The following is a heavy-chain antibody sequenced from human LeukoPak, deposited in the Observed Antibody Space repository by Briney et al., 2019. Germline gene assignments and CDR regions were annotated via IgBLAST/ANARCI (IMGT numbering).Heavy chain of an antibody. CDR1: GFTFRSYG. CDR3: ARSYGDSGNHFNYMDV. D-gene: IGHD4-17*01. Sequence: GGSLRLSCAASGFTFRSYGIHWVRQAPGQGLEWMGRINPTSGGTNSAQKFQGRVTMTSDTSISTAYMELRRLRSDDTAVYYCARSYGDSGNHFNYMDVWGKGTTVTVSS. CDR2: INPTSGGT. J-gene: IGHJ6*03. V-gene: IGHV1-2*06.